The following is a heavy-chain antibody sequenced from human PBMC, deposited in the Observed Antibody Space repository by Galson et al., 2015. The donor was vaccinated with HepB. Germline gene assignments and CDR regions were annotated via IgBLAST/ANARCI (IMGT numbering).Heavy chain of an antibody. J-gene: IGHJ6*02. CDR2: ISSTSRYI. D-gene: IGHD3-10*01. Sequence: LRLSCSASGFTFSSYSMHWVRQAPGKGLEWGSSISSTSRYIYYADSMKGRFTISRDNAKNSLYLQMNSLRAEDTAVYYCARDLFLSFGENSYGMDVWGQGTTVTVSS. V-gene: IGHV3-21*01. CDR3: ARDLFLSFGENSYGMDV. CDR1: GFTFSSYS.